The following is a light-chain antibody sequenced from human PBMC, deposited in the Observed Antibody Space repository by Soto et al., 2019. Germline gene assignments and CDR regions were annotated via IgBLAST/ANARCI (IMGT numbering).Light chain of an antibody. CDR2: EVS. Sequence: QSVLTQPASVSGSPGQSITISCTGTSSNVGGYNYVSWYQQHPGKAPKLMIYEVSFRPSGISNRFSGSKSGNTASLTISGLQAEDDADYYCSSYTSNSIVFGTGTKVTVL. CDR3: SSYTSNSIV. J-gene: IGLJ1*01. CDR1: SSNVGGYNY. V-gene: IGLV2-14*01.